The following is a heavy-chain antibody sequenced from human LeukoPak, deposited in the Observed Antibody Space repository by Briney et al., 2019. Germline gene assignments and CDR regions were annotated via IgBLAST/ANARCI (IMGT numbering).Heavy chain of an antibody. Sequence: ASVKVSCKASGYTFTSYGISWVRQAPGQGLEWMGWISAYNGNTNYAQKLQGRVTMTTDTSTSTAYMELRSLRSDDTAVYYCARDQSPRFGELLYSHWGQGTLVTVSS. CDR1: GYTFTSYG. D-gene: IGHD3-10*01. J-gene: IGHJ4*02. CDR3: ARDQSPRFGELLYSH. CDR2: ISAYNGNT. V-gene: IGHV1-18*01.